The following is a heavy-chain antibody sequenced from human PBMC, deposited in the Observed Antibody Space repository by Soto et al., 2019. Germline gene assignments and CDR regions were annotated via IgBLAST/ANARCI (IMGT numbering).Heavy chain of an antibody. V-gene: IGHV3-21*01. Sequence: PGGYLRISCAASGFTFSSYSMNWVRQAPGKGLEWVSSISSSSSYIYYADTVKGRFTISRDNAKNSLYLQMNSLRAEDTAVYYCARDLSYDYIWGSYPYFDYWGQGTLVTVSS. D-gene: IGHD3-16*02. CDR2: ISSSSSYI. CDR3: ARDLSYDYIWGSYPYFDY. CDR1: GFTFSSYS. J-gene: IGHJ4*02.